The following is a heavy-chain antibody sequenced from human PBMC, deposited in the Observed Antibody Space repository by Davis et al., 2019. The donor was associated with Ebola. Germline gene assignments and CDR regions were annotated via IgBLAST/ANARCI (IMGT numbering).Heavy chain of an antibody. CDR3: AKDLPPLYTVTTYAFDI. Sequence: PGGSLRLSCTASGFTFSTYEMSWVRQAPGKGLEWVSTISGNAGTTYYADSVKGRFIISRDNSKNMLYLQMNSLRAEDTAVYYCAKDLPPLYTVTTYAFDIWGQGTMVTVSS. CDR1: GFTFSTYE. CDR2: ISGNAGTT. J-gene: IGHJ3*02. V-gene: IGHV3-23*01. D-gene: IGHD4-17*01.